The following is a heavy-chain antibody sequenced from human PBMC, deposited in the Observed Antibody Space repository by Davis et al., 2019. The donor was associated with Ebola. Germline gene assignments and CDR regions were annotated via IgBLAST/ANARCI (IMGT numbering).Heavy chain of an antibody. V-gene: IGHV3-11*04. CDR1: GFTVSSNY. Sequence: GGSLRLSCAASGFTVSSNYMSWVRQAPGKGLEWVSYISSSGSTIYYADSVKGRFTISRDNAKNSLYLQMNSLRAEDTAVYYCARDSGTIFGVVLDVWGQGTTVTVSS. D-gene: IGHD3-3*01. J-gene: IGHJ6*02. CDR3: ARDSGTIFGVVLDV. CDR2: ISSSGSTI.